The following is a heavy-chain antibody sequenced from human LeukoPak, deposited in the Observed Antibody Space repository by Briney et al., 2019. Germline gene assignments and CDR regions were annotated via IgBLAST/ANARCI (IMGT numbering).Heavy chain of an antibody. D-gene: IGHD3-3*01. CDR3: AREPVGDFWSGYPYYYYYMDV. CDR2: ISTSSSTI. J-gene: IGHJ6*03. V-gene: IGHV3-48*04. CDR1: GFTFSNYN. Sequence: PGGSLRLSCAASGFTFSNYNMNWVRPAPGKGLEWVSYISTSSSTIYYADSMKGRFTISRDNAKNSLYLQMNSLRAEDTAVYYCAREPVGDFWSGYPYYYYYMDVWGKGTTVTVSS.